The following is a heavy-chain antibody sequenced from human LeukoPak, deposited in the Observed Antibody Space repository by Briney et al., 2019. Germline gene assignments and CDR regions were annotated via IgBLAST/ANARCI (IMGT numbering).Heavy chain of an antibody. CDR3: ARGNWNYPYYYYYMDV. CDR2: ISYDGSNK. D-gene: IGHD1-7*01. CDR1: GFTFSSYA. J-gene: IGHJ6*03. V-gene: IGHV3-30*04. Sequence: GGSLRLSCAASGFTFSSYAMHWVRQAPGKGLEWVAVISYDGSNKYYADSVKGRFTISRDNSKNTLYVQMNSLRAEDTAVYYCARGNWNYPYYYYYMDVWGKGTTVTVSS.